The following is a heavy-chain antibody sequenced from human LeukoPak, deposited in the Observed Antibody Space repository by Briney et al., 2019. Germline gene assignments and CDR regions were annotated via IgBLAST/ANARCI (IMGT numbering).Heavy chain of an antibody. Sequence: SETLSLTCAVYGGSFSGYYWSWIRQPPGKGLEWIGEINHSGSTNYNPSLKSRVTISVDTSKNQFSLKLSSVTAADTAVYYCARLSEDIVVVPANLLGYYYYYMDVWGKGTTVTISS. V-gene: IGHV4-34*01. CDR3: ARLSEDIVVVPANLLGYYYYYMDV. D-gene: IGHD2-2*01. CDR2: INHSGST. J-gene: IGHJ6*03. CDR1: GGSFSGYY.